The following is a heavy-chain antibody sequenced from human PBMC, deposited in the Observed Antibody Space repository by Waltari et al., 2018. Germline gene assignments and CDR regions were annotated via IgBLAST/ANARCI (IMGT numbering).Heavy chain of an antibody. Sequence: QVQLQESGPGLVKPSETLSLTCTLSGGSISSYYWSWIRQPPGKGLEWIGDMHYSGRTKHSPPLKRRVTRSVDTSKHQFSLKLSSVTAADTAVDYCARGLRQQLVSYYYYYMDVWGKGTTVTISS. D-gene: IGHD6-13*01. CDR2: MHYSGRT. J-gene: IGHJ6*03. V-gene: IGHV4-59*01. CDR3: ARGLRQQLVSYYYYYMDV. CDR1: GGSISSYY.